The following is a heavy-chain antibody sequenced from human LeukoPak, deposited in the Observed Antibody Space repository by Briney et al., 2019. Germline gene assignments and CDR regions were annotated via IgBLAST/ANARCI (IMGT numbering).Heavy chain of an antibody. D-gene: IGHD3-10*01. CDR2: ISGSGDNI. CDR3: AKDRVVRGVMGAFDI. Sequence: GGSLRLSCAASGFTFSNYAMSCVRQAPGKGMEWVSAISGSGDNIYYADSVKGRFTISRDNSKNTLYLQMNSLRAEDTAVYYCAKDRVVRGVMGAFDIWGQGTMVTVSS. CDR1: GFTFSNYA. J-gene: IGHJ3*02. V-gene: IGHV3-23*01.